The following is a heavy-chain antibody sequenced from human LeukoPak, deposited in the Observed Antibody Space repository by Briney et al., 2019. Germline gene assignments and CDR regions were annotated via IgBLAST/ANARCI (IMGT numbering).Heavy chain of an antibody. V-gene: IGHV3-53*01. CDR1: GFIVSGDF. CDR2: IYSDGST. D-gene: IGHD1-26*01. Sequence: GGSLRLSCAASGFIVSGDFMSWVRQAPGKGLEWFSVIYSDGSTYYADSVKGRFTISRGNSKNTLDLQMTGLRAEDTAVYYCARERGRGRDSPWFDYWGQGTLVTVSS. CDR3: ARERGRGRDSPWFDY. J-gene: IGHJ4*02.